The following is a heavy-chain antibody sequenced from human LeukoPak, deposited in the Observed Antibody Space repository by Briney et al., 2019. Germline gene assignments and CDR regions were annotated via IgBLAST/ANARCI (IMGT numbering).Heavy chain of an antibody. CDR2: ISSSSSYT. V-gene: IGHV3-11*03. CDR3: ARSLVAAAPNFDY. D-gene: IGHD6-13*01. J-gene: IGHJ4*02. CDR1: GFTFSDYY. Sequence: PGRSLRLSCAAAGFTFSDYYMSWIRQAPGKGLEWVSYISSSSSYTNYADSVKGRFTISRDNAKNSLYLQMNSLRAEDTAVYYCARSLVAAAPNFDYWGQGTLVTVSS.